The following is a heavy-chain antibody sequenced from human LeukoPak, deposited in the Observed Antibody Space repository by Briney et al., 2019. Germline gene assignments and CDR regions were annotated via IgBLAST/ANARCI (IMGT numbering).Heavy chain of an antibody. CDR2: IIPIFGIA. D-gene: IGHD2-15*01. V-gene: IGHV1-69*04. Sequence: ASVKVSCKASGGTFSSYAISWVRQAPGQGLEWMGRIIPIFGIANYAQKFQGRVTITADKSTSTAYMELGSLRSEDTAVYYCAGSDCSGGSCYRVFWFDPWGQGTLVTVSS. J-gene: IGHJ5*02. CDR3: AGSDCSGGSCYRVFWFDP. CDR1: GGTFSSYA.